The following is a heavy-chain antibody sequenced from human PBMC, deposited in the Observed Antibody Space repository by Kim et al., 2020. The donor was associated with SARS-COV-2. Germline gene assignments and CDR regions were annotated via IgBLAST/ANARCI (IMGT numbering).Heavy chain of an antibody. Sequence: ASVKVSCKASGYTFTSYDINWVRQATGQGLEWMGWMNPNSGNTGYAQKFQGRVTMTRNTSISTAYMELSSLRSEDTAVYYCAIRFLEWLRVGDWFDTWGQGTLVTVSS. D-gene: IGHD3-3*01. V-gene: IGHV1-8*01. CDR2: MNPNSGNT. J-gene: IGHJ5*02. CDR3: AIRFLEWLRVGDWFDT. CDR1: GYTFTSYD.